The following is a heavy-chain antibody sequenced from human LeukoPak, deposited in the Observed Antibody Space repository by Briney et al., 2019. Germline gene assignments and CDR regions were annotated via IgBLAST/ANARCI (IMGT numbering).Heavy chain of an antibody. D-gene: IGHD6-6*01. CDR3: ERVDGSSWSRARFDY. CDR2: ISGDGTFI. J-gene: IGHJ4*02. CDR1: GFTFTSYA. V-gene: IGHV3-23*01. Sequence: GGSLRLSCAASGFTFTSYAVNWVRQAPGKGLEWVSAISGDGTFIYYAESVKGRFTISRDSSKSTVYLQMNSLRAEDTAIYYCERVDGSSWSRARFDYWGPGTLVTVSS.